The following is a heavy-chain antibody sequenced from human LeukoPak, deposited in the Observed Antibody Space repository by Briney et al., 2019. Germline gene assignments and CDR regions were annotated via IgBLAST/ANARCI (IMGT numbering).Heavy chain of an antibody. CDR1: GYTFTSYG. D-gene: IGHD5-12*01. CDR2: ISAYNGNT. J-gene: IGHJ4*02. CDR3: ARDRVVVATTSAFGY. Sequence: ASVKVSCKASGYTFTSYGISWVRQAPGQGLEWMGWISAYNGNTNYAQKLQGRVTMTTDTSTSTAYMELRSLRSDDTAVYYCARDRVVVATTSAFGYWGQGTLVTVSS. V-gene: IGHV1-18*01.